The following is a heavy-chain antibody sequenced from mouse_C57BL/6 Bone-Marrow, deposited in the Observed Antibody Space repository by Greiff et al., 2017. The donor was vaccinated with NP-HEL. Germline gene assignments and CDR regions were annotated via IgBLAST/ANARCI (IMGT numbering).Heavy chain of an antibody. CDR2: INPNNGGT. CDR3: ARGWLLRIDY. D-gene: IGHD2-3*01. CDR1: GYTFTDYN. J-gene: IGHJ2*01. V-gene: IGHV1-22*01. Sequence: EVKLMESGPELVKPGASVKMSCKASGYTFTDYNMHWVKQSHGKSLEWIGYINPNNGGTSYNQKFKGKATLTVNKSSSTAYMELRSLTSEDSAVYYCARGWLLRIDYWGQGTTLTVSS.